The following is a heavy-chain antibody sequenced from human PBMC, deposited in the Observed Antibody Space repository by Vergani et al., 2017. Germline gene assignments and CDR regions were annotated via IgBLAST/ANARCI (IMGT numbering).Heavy chain of an antibody. CDR3: ARDRGRWGYYYGSXQYSWGYYYYGMDV. D-gene: IGHD3-10*01. Sequence: QLVESGGGWVQPGGSLRLSCVVSGFDFSSYIMNWVRQAPGKGLEWVSFVSTGTKSQSYAESVKGRFTISRDSAKNSLYLQMDSLRAGDTAVYYCARDRGRWGYYYGSXQYSWGYYYYGMDVWGQGTTVTVSS. CDR1: GFDFSSYI. J-gene: IGHJ6*02. CDR2: VSTGTKSQ. V-gene: IGHV3-48*01.